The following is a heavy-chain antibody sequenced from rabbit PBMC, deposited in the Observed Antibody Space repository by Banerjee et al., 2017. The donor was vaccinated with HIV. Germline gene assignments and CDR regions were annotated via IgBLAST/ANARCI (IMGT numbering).Heavy chain of an antibody. CDR1: GFTISSYS. J-gene: IGHJ4*01. Sequence: QLVESGGGLVQPGGSLKLSCKASGFTISSYSMQWVRQAPGKGLEWIGNIDPVFGTTDYASWVNGRFTISSHNAQNTLYLQLNSLTAADTATYFCVRVGNSGWGYYFNLWGPGTLVTVS. V-gene: IGHV1S7*01. CDR2: IDPVFGTT. CDR3: VRVGNSGWGYYFNL. D-gene: IGHD4-1*01.